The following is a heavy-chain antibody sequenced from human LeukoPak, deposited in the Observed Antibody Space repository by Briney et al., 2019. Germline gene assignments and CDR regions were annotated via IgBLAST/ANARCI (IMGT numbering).Heavy chain of an antibody. J-gene: IGHJ4*02. D-gene: IGHD7-27*01. CDR2: IYTSGST. CDR1: GGSISSGLYY. V-gene: IGHV4-61*02. CDR3: ARKRPWGLSRYFDY. Sequence: SQTLSLTCTVSGGSISSGLYYWSWIRQPAGKGLEWIGRIYTSGSTNYNPSLKSRVTISLGTSKNQFSLKLSSVTAADTAVYYCARKRPWGLSRYFDYWGQGTLVTVSS.